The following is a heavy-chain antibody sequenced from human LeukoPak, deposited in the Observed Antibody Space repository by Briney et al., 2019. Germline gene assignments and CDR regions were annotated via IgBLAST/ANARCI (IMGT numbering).Heavy chain of an antibody. CDR1: GGSISSSSYY. J-gene: IGHJ4*02. D-gene: IGHD3-10*01. V-gene: IGHV4-39*01. CDR3: ASANPRRLWFGEFTY. CDR2: TYYSGSI. Sequence: SETLSLTCTVSGGSISSSSYYWGWIRQPPGKGLEWFESTYYSGSIYYNTSLKSRVPISVHTTKNQFSLKLSSLTAAGPALYFCASANPRRLWFGEFTYWGQGTLVTASS.